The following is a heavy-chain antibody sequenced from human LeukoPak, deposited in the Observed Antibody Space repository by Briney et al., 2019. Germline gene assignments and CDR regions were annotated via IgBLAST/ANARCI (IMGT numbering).Heavy chain of an antibody. Sequence: SETLSLTYTVSGGSISSYYWSWIRQPPGKGLEWIGYIFTGSTTYNPSLKSRVTISVDTSKNQFSLKLSSVTAADTAVYYCARRLRTYFDYWGQGTLVTVSS. CDR3: ARRLRTYFDY. V-gene: IGHV4-4*09. CDR1: GGSISSYY. J-gene: IGHJ4*02. CDR2: IFTGST.